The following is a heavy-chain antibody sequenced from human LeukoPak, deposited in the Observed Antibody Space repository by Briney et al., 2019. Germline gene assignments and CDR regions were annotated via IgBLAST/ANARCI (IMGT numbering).Heavy chain of an antibody. CDR3: ARECGGDCYSRSYYYYYYMDV. D-gene: IGHD2-21*02. CDR1: GGTISSHA. J-gene: IGHJ6*03. Sequence: GASVKVSCKASGGTISSHAINWVRQAPGQGLEWMGGIIPIFGSASYARKFQGRVTMTRDTSTSTVYMELSSLRSEDTAVYYCARECGGDCYSRSYYYYYYMDVWGKGTTVTISS. V-gene: IGHV1-69*05. CDR2: IIPIFGSA.